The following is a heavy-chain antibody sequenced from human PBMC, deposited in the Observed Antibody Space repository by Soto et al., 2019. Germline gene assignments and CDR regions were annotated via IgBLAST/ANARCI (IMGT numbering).Heavy chain of an antibody. V-gene: IGHV3-74*01. J-gene: IGHJ4*02. D-gene: IGHD2-15*01. CDR3: VRTSLVVAAATREDY. CDR1: GFTFSSYW. CDR2: INSDGSST. Sequence: EVQLVESGGGLVQPGGSLRLSCAASGFTFSSYWMHWVRQAPGKGLVWVSRINSDGSSTSSADSVKGRFTISRDNAKNTLYLQMNSLRAEDTAVYYCVRTSLVVAAATREDYWGQGTLVTFSS.